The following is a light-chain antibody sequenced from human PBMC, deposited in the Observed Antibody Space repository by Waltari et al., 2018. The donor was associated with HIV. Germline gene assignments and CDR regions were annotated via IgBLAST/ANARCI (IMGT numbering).Light chain of an antibody. CDR2: RDN. J-gene: IGLJ3*02. V-gene: IGLV1-47*01. CDR3: AAWDDILSGWV. CDR1: SANVGNT. Sequence: QSVLTQPPSASGTPGQRVTISCSGSSANVGNTVYWYQQLPGTAPKVLIYRDNQRPSGVPDRFSGPRSGTSASLDVSGLRSEDEANYFCAAWDDILSGWVFGGGTKLTVL.